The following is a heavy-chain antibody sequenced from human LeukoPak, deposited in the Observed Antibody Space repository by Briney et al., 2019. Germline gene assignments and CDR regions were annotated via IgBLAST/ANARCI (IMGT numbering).Heavy chain of an antibody. J-gene: IGHJ4*02. V-gene: IGHV3-23*01. CDR2: ISDSGGTT. D-gene: IGHD2-2*02. CDR3: AKARSGSSSSCYNS. CDR1: GFTFRNYS. Sequence: PGGSLRLSCAASGFTFRNYSINWGRQAPGKGLEGVSGISDSGGTTDYADSVKGRFAISRDNSNDTLYLKMSSLRAEDTAVYYCAKARSGSSSSCYNSWGQGTLVTVSS.